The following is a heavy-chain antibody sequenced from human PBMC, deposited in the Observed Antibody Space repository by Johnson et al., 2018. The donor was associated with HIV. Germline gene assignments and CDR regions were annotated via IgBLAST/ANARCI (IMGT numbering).Heavy chain of an antibody. J-gene: IGHJ3*02. V-gene: IGHV3-15*01. Sequence: EVQLVESGGGVVQPGRSLRLSCAASGFTFSTYTMHWVRQAPGKGLEWVGRIKSKTDGGTTDYAAPVTGRFTISGDDSKNALFLQMNSLKTEDTAVYFCSTDQAGDYVWGSYRYAFDIWGQGTKVTVSS. D-gene: IGHD3-16*02. CDR2: IKSKTDGGTT. CDR3: STDQAGDYVWGSYRYAFDI. CDR1: GFTFSTYT.